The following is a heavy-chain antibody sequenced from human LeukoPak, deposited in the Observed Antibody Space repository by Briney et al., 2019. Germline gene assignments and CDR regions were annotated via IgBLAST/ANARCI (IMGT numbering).Heavy chain of an antibody. CDR3: ARDAYYYGSESYFFDY. Sequence: GGSLRLSCAASGFTFSSYWMSWVRQAPGKGLEWVANIKQDGSEKYYVDSVKGRFTISRDNAKNSLYLQMNSLRAEDTAVYYCARDAYYYGSESYFFDYWGQGTLVTVSS. CDR2: IKQDGSEK. J-gene: IGHJ4*02. CDR1: GFTFSSYW. V-gene: IGHV3-7*01. D-gene: IGHD3-10*01.